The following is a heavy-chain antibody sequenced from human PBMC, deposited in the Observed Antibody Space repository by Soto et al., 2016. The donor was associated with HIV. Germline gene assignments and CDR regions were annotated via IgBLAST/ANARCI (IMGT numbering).Heavy chain of an antibody. CDR2: MNPNSGNT. D-gene: IGHD3-22*01. Sequence: QVQLVQSGAEVKKPGASVKVSCKASGYTFTSYDINWVRQATGQGLEWMGWMNPNSGNTGYAQKFQGRVTITRNTSISTAYMELSSLTSEDTAVYYCARGHIPYYESRGPIYHIDYWGQGTQVTVSS. J-gene: IGHJ4*02. CDR3: ARGHIPYYESRGPIYHIDY. V-gene: IGHV1-8*03. CDR1: GYTFTSYD.